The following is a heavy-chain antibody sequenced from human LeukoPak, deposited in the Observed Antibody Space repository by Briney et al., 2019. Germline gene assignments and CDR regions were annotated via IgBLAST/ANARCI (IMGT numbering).Heavy chain of an antibody. J-gene: IGHJ4*02. CDR2: IYYSGST. CDR3: ASRLSYSSGYAY. V-gene: IGHV4-59*01. CDR1: GDSFSGYY. D-gene: IGHD6-19*01. Sequence: PSETLSLTCIVSGDSFSGYYWSWIRQPPGKGLEWIGYIYYSGSTNYNPSLKSRVTISVDASKNHFSLKLSSVTAADTAVYYCASRLSYSSGYAYWGQGTLVTVSS.